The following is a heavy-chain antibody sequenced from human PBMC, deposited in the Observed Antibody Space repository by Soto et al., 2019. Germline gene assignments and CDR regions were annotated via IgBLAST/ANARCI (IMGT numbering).Heavy chain of an antibody. J-gene: IGHJ4*02. CDR1: GYTFTSYY. CDR2: INPSGGST. V-gene: IGHV1-46*01. Sequence: ASVKVSCKASGYTFTSYYMHWVRQAPGQGLEWMGIINPSGGSTSYAQKFQGRVTMTRDTSTSTVYMELSSLRSEDTAVYYCARDVETMVRGVNLPFDYWGQGTLVTVSS. D-gene: IGHD3-10*01. CDR3: ARDVETMVRGVNLPFDY.